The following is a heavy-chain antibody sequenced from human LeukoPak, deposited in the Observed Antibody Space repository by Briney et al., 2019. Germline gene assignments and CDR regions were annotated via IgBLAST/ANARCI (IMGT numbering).Heavy chain of an antibody. CDR2: ISYDGSNK. CDR1: GFTFSSYA. D-gene: IGHD1-26*01. J-gene: IGHJ4*02. V-gene: IGHV3-30-3*01. Sequence: PGRSLRLSCAASGFTFSSYAMHWVRQAPGKGLEWVAVISYDGSNKYYADSVKGRFTISRDNSKNTLYLQMNSLRAEDTAVYYCARDSGSYLAGFDYWGQGTPVTVSS. CDR3: ARDSGSYLAGFDY.